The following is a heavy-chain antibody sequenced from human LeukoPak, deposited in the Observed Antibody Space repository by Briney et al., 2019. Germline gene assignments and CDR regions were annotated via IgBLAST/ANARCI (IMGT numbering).Heavy chain of an antibody. CDR3: ARRRLRYFDW. CDR1: GGSISSSSYY. V-gene: IGHV4-39*01. D-gene: IGHD3-9*01. J-gene: IGHJ4*02. Sequence: PETLSLTCTVSGGSISSSSYYWGWIRQPPGKGLEWIGSIYYSGSTYYNPSLKSRVTISVDTSKNQFSLKLSSVTAADTAVYYCARRRLRYFDWWGQGTLVTVSS. CDR2: IYYSGST.